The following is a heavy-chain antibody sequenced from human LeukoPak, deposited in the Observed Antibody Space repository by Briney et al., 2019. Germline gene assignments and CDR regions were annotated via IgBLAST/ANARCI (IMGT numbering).Heavy chain of an antibody. Sequence: SETLSLTCTVSGGSISRYWWGWIRQPAAKGLEWIGHNYSSGFTNYNPSLKSRVTMSVDTSKNQFSLNLSSVTAADTAVYYCAKGGSSGRTGDYWGQGTLVTVTS. J-gene: IGHJ4*02. CDR2: NYSSGFT. V-gene: IGHV4-4*07. D-gene: IGHD1-1*01. CDR1: GGSISRYW. CDR3: AKGGSSGRTGDY.